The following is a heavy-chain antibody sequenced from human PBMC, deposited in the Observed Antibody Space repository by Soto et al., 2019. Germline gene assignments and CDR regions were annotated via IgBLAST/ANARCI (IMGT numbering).Heavy chain of an antibody. V-gene: IGHV1-18*01. J-gene: IGHJ5*02. Sequence: XSVKVSCKNSVYRFSDYGLTCVRQAPGQPLEWLGWISLYSDGTNYAQKFQGRVSMTTDTSTTTAYMELRSLRSDDTAVYYCVRVVPGAEARFGTCGQGTQVTSPQ. CDR1: VYRFSDYG. D-gene: IGHD2-2*01. CDR3: VRVVPGAEARFGT. CDR2: ISLYSDGT.